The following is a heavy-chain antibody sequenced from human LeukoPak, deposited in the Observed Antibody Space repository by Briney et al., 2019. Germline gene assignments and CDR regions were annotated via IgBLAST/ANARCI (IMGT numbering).Heavy chain of an antibody. J-gene: IGHJ5*02. Sequence: ASVKVSCKASGGTFSSYAISWVRQAPGQGLEWMGGIIPIFGTANYAQKFQGRVTITTDESTSTAYMELSSLRSEDTAVYYCARDARGHSYGYIWFDPWGQGTLVTVSS. V-gene: IGHV1-69*05. CDR2: IIPIFGTA. CDR1: GGTFSSYA. CDR3: ARDARGHSYGYIWFDP. D-gene: IGHD5-18*01.